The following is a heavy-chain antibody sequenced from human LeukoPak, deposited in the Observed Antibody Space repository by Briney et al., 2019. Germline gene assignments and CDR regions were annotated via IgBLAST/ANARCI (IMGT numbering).Heavy chain of an antibody. CDR3: ATSSSWFDAFDI. CDR1: GGTFSSYA. V-gene: IGHV1-69*13. CDR2: IIPIFGTA. D-gene: IGHD6-13*01. Sequence: SVKVSCKASGGTFSSYAISWVRQAPGQGPEWMGGIIPIFGTANYAQKFQGRVTITADESTSTAYMELSSLRSEDTAVYYCATSSSWFDAFDIWGQGTMVTVSS. J-gene: IGHJ3*02.